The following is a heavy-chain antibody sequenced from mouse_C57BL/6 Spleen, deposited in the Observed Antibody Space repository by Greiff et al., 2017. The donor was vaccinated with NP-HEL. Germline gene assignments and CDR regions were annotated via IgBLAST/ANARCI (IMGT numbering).Heavy chain of an antibody. Sequence: EVKLMESGGGLVKPGGSLKLSCAASGFTFSSYTMSWVRQTPEKRLEWVATISGGGGNTYYPDSVKGRFTISRDNAKNTLYLQMSSLRSEDTALYYCARALRSLAYWGQGTLVTVSA. J-gene: IGHJ3*01. V-gene: IGHV5-9*01. CDR1: GFTFSSYT. D-gene: IGHD2-4*01. CDR3: ARALRSLAY. CDR2: ISGGGGNT.